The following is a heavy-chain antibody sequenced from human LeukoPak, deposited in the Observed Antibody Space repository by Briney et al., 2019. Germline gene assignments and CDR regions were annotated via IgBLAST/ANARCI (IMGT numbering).Heavy chain of an antibody. CDR3: AREPASPGYYYMDV. V-gene: IGHV4-59*01. J-gene: IGHJ6*03. CDR1: GGSIISYY. Sequence: SETLSLTCTVSGGSIISYYWSWIRQTPGKGLEWIAYIHSSGSTNYNPSLKSRVTISVDTSKNHFSLKVTSMTAADTAVYYCAREPASPGYYYMDVWGKGTTVTVSS. CDR2: IHSSGST.